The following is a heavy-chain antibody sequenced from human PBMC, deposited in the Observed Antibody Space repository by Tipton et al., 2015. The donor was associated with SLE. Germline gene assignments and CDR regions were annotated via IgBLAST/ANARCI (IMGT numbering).Heavy chain of an antibody. CDR1: GFTFSSYW. CDR2: INSDGSST. Sequence: SLRLSCAASGFTFSSYWMHWVRQAPGKGLVWVSRINSDGSSTSYADSVKGRFTISRDNAKNSLYLQMNSLRAEDTALYYCAKDSQGIAAAGLDYWGQGTLVTVSS. J-gene: IGHJ4*02. CDR3: AKDSQGIAAAGLDY. V-gene: IGHV3-74*01. D-gene: IGHD6-13*01.